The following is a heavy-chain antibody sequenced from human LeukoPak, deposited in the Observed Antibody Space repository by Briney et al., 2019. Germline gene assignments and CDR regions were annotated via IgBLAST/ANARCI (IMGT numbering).Heavy chain of an antibody. Sequence: GSSVEVSCKASGGTFSSYAISWVRQAPGQGLEWMGGIIPIFGTANYAQKFQGRVTITADESTSTAYMELSSLRSEDTAVYYCARRLYYDYVWGSYLRPLSPPPFDYWGQGTLVTVSS. CDR3: ARRLYYDYVWGSYLRPLSPPPFDY. D-gene: IGHD3-16*02. CDR2: IIPIFGTA. J-gene: IGHJ4*02. CDR1: GGTFSSYA. V-gene: IGHV1-69*01.